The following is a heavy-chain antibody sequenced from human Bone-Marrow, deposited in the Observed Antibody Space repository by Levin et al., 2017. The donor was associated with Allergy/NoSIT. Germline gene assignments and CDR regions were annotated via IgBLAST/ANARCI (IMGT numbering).Heavy chain of an antibody. D-gene: IGHD2-15*01. CDR3: ARDSSKGTGRGYCSGGSCYVGESDY. J-gene: IGHJ4*02. Sequence: GGSLRLSCKASGGTFSSYAISWVRQAPGQGLEWMGGIIPIFGTANYAQKFQGRVTITADESTSTAYMELSSLRSEDTAVYYCARDSSKGTGRGYCSGGSCYVGESDYWGQGTLVTVSS. CDR2: IIPIFGTA. CDR1: GGTFSSYA. V-gene: IGHV1-69*01.